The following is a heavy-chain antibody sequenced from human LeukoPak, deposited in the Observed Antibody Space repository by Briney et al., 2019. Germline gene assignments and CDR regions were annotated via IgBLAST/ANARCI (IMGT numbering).Heavy chain of an antibody. J-gene: IGHJ4*02. CDR1: GGSISSGGYY. CDR2: IYYSGTT. D-gene: IGHD6-13*01. Sequence: PSQTVPLTCTVSGGSISSGGYYWRWIRQHPGKGLEWIGYIYYSGTTCYNPSLKSRVTISVDTSKNQFSLKLSSVTAADTAVYYCARASSYSSHNDHWGLGTLVTVSS. CDR3: ARASSYSSHNDH. V-gene: IGHV4-31*03.